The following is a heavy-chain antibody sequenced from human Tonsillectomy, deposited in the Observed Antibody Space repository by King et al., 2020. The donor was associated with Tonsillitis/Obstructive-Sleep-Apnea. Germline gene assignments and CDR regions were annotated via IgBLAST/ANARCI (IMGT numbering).Heavy chain of an antibody. CDR3: ARDLSRATSYYYGSGSYY. J-gene: IGHJ4*02. CDR2: ISAYNGNT. CDR1: GYTFTSYG. Sequence: QLVQSGAEVKKPGASVKVSCKASGYTFTSYGISWVRQAPGQGLEWMGWISAYNGNTNYAQKLQGRVTMTTDTSTSTAYMELRGLRSDDTAVYYCARDLSRATSYYYGSGSYYWGQGTLVTVSS. V-gene: IGHV1-18*01. D-gene: IGHD3-10*01.